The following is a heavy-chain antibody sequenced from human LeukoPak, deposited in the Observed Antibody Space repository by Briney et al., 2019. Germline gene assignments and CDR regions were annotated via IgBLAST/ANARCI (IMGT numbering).Heavy chain of an antibody. CDR1: GGSISSGDYY. CDR3: ARDLGYYYGSGSYGH. Sequence: SETLSLTCTVSGGSISSGDYYWSWIRRPPGKGLEWIGYIYYSGSTYYNPSLKSRVTISVDTSKNQFSLKLSSVTAADTAVYYCARDLGYYYGSGSYGHWGQGTLVTVSS. V-gene: IGHV4-30-4*01. D-gene: IGHD3-10*01. J-gene: IGHJ4*02. CDR2: IYYSGST.